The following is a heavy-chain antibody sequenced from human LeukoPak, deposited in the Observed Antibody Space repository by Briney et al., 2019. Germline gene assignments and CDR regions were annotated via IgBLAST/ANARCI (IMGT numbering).Heavy chain of an antibody. J-gene: IGHJ4*02. V-gene: IGHV3-23*01. CDR1: GFTFSSYA. CDR3: AKDSSGWYDPQPPDY. D-gene: IGHD6-19*01. Sequence: GGSLRLSCAASGFTFSSYAMSWVRQAPGKGLEWVSAISGSGGSTYYADSVKGRFTISRDNSKNTLYLQMNGLRAEDTAVYYCAKDSSGWYDPQPPDYWGQGTLVTVSS. CDR2: ISGSGGST.